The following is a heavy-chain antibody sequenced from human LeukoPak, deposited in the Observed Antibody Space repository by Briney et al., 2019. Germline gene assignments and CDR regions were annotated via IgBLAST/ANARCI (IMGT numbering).Heavy chain of an antibody. CDR3: ARGASDTAMDYFDY. CDR1: GGTFSSYA. D-gene: IGHD5-18*01. Sequence: ASVKVSCKASGGTFSSYAISWVRQAPGQGLEWMGGIIPIFGTANYAQKFQGRVTITTDGSTSTAYMELSSLRSEDTAVYYCARGASDTAMDYFDYWGQGTLVTVSS. J-gene: IGHJ4*02. CDR2: IIPIFGTA. V-gene: IGHV1-69*05.